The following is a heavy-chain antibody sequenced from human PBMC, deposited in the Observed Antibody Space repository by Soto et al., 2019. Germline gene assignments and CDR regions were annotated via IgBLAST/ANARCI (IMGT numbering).Heavy chain of an antibody. D-gene: IGHD2-8*01. V-gene: IGHV1-18*01. CDR3: AKNGQPPYYYYGLDV. CDR2: ISAYNGNT. CDR1: GYTFTSYG. Sequence: ASVKVSCKASGYTFTSYGISWVRQAPGQGLEWMGWISAYNGNTNYAQKFQGRVSMTIDTSTTTAYMELRSLTSDDTAVYYCAKNGQPPYYYYGLDVWG. J-gene: IGHJ6*02.